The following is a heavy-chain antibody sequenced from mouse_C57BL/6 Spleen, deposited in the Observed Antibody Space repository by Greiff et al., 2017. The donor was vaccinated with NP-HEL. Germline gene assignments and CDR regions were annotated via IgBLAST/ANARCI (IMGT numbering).Heavy chain of an antibody. Sequence: VQLQQPGAELVKPGASVKMSCKASGYTFTSYWISWVKQRPGQGLEWIGDIYPGSGSTNYNEKFKSKATLTVDTSSSTAYMQLSSLTSEDSAVYYCARYYGSSYGYFDYWGQGTTLTVSS. CDR1: GYTFTSYW. V-gene: IGHV1-55*01. CDR3: ARYYGSSYGYFDY. D-gene: IGHD1-1*01. J-gene: IGHJ2*01. CDR2: IYPGSGST.